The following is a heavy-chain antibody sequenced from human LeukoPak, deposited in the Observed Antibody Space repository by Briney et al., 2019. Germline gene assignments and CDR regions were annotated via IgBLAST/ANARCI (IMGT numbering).Heavy chain of an antibody. CDR2: INAGNGNT. V-gene: IGHV1-3*01. CDR1: GYTFTSYA. D-gene: IGHD3-10*01. Sequence: GASVKVSCKASGYTFTSYAMHWVRQAPGQRLEWMGWINAGNGNTKYSQKFQGRVTITRDTSASTAYMELSSLRSEDTAVYYCARDRPPMVRGVIINWFDPWGQGTLVTVSS. J-gene: IGHJ5*02. CDR3: ARDRPPMVRGVIINWFDP.